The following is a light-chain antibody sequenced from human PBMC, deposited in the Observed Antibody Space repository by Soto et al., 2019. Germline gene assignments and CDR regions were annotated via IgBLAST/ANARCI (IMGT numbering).Light chain of an antibody. CDR3: HQYNSFSPWT. V-gene: IGKV1-6*01. J-gene: IGKJ1*01. CDR2: AAS. Sequence: AIQMTQSPSSLSASVGDRVTITCRASQGIRNDLGWYQQKPGKAPKLLIYAASSLQSGVPSRFSGSGSGTDFTLTISSLQPEDFATYYCHQYNSFSPWTFGQGTKVEVK. CDR1: QGIRND.